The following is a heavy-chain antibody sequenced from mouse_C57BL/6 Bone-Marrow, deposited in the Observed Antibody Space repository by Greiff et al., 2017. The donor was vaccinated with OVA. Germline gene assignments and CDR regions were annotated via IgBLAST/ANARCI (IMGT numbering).Heavy chain of an antibody. CDR3: ARHEDGYYASYFDY. J-gene: IGHJ2*01. Sequence: QVQLQQSGPELVKPGASVKIFCKASGYAFSSSWMNWVKQRPGKGLEWIGRIYPGDGDTNYNGKFKGKATLTADKSSSTAYMQLSSLTSEDSAVYFGARHEDGYYASYFDYWGQGTTLTVSS. D-gene: IGHD2-3*01. CDR2: IYPGDGDT. CDR1: GYAFSSSW. V-gene: IGHV1-82*01.